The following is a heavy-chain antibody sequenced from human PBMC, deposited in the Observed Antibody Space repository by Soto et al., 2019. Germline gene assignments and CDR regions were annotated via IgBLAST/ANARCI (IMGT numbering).Heavy chain of an antibody. J-gene: IGHJ6*02. CDR3: ARGVAAAGWGRDYYYGMDV. D-gene: IGHD6-13*01. Sequence: SQTLSLTCAISGDSVSSNSAAWNWIRQSPSRGLEWLGRTYYRPKWYNDYAVSVKSRITINPDTSKNQFSLQLNSVTPEDTAVYYCARGVAAAGWGRDYYYGMDVWGQGTTVTVSS. CDR1: GDSVSSNSAA. CDR2: TYYRPKWYN. V-gene: IGHV6-1*01.